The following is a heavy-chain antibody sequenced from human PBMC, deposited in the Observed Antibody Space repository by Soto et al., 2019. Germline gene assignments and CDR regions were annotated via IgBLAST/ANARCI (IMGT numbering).Heavy chain of an antibody. J-gene: IGHJ4*02. CDR1: GFTFNNYA. CDR2: LSGGGDTT. CDR3: AKGRGGSGSLTPRVDF. V-gene: IGHV3-23*01. D-gene: IGHD3-10*01. Sequence: EVQLLESGGGLVQPGGSLRLSCAASGFTFNNYAMTWVRQAPGKGLEWVSALSGGGDTTSYADSVKGRFTVSRDGSKNTPYLQMSSLRAEDTALYYCAKGRGGSGSLTPRVDFWGQGTLVTVSS.